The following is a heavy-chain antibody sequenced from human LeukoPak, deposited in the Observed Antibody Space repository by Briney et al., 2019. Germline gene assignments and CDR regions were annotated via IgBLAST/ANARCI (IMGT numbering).Heavy chain of an antibody. CDR3: GKDPNGNFIGAFDF. CDR2: ISVDGGDI. CDR1: RFAFHNYA. V-gene: IGHV3-23*01. Sequence: PGGSLRLSCAASRFAFHNYAMTWIRQAPERGLEWVSSISVDGGDIKYTDSAKGRFTISRDNSKGTLYLQMDSPRVEDTAVYYCGKDPNGNFIGAFDFWGQGTMVTVSS. D-gene: IGHD4-23*01. J-gene: IGHJ3*01.